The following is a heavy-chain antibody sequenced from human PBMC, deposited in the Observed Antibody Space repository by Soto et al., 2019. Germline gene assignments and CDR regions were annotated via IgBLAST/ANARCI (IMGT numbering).Heavy chain of an antibody. Sequence: PGESLKISCKGSGYSFTKYWIGWVRQMPGKGLEWMAIIYPDESDTRYSPSFQGQVTISADKSISTAYLQWNSLKASDTAMYYCARGRIQLWYPFDYWGQGTLVTVS. V-gene: IGHV5-51*01. CDR3: ARGRIQLWYPFDY. CDR2: IYPDESDT. CDR1: GYSFTKYW. J-gene: IGHJ4*02. D-gene: IGHD5-18*01.